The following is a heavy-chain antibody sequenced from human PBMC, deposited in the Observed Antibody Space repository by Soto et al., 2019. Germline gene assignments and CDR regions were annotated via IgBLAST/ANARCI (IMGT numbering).Heavy chain of an antibody. V-gene: IGHV4-34*01. CDR1: GWSFSGYY. J-gene: IGHJ4*02. CDR2: INHSGST. D-gene: IGHD3-22*01. CDR3: ARDPYYYDSSGVDY. Sequence: XETLSLTCAVYGWSFSGYYWSWIRKPPGKGLEWIGEINHSGSTNYNPSLKSRVTISVDTSKNQFSLKLSSVTAADTAVYYCARDPYYYDSSGVDYWGQGTLVTVSS.